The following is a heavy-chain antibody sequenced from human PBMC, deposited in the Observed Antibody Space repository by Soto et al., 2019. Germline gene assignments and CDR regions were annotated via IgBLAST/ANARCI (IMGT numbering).Heavy chain of an antibody. CDR2: IIPIFGTA. CDR3: ARPSITMVRGVISPRGNVYYGMDV. Sequence: ASVKVSCKASGGTFSSYAISWVRQAPGQGLEWMGGIIPIFGTANYAQKFQGRVTITADKSTSTAYMKLSSLRSEDTAVYYCARPSITMVRGVISPRGNVYYGMDVWGQGTTVTVSS. J-gene: IGHJ6*02. CDR1: GGTFSSYA. V-gene: IGHV1-69*06. D-gene: IGHD3-10*01.